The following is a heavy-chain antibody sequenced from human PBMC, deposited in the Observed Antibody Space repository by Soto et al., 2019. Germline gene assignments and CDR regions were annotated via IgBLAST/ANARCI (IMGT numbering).Heavy chain of an antibody. Sequence: PGGSLRLSCAASGFTVSSNYMSWVRQAPGKGLEWVSVIYSGGSTYYADSVKGRFTISRDNSKNTRYLQMNSLRAEDTAVYYCARDGTGNYDSSGYTDAFDIWGQGTMVTVS. D-gene: IGHD3-22*01. CDR2: IYSGGST. V-gene: IGHV3-53*01. J-gene: IGHJ3*02. CDR3: ARDGTGNYDSSGYTDAFDI. CDR1: GFTVSSNY.